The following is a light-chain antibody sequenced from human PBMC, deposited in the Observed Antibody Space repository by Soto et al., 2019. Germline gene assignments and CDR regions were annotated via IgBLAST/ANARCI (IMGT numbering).Light chain of an antibody. Sequence: QSVLTQPPSVSGAPGQRVTISCTGNSSNLGAGYDVHWYQQLPGAAPKLVIFGNRNRPSGVPERFSGSKSGTSASLAITGLQAEDEADYYRQAYDSLNGYVFGTGTKVTVL. J-gene: IGLJ1*01. CDR3: QAYDSLNGYV. CDR1: SSNLGAGYD. V-gene: IGLV1-40*01. CDR2: GNR.